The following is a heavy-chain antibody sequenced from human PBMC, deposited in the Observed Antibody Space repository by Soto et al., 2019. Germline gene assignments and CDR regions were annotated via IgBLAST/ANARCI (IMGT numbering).Heavy chain of an antibody. CDR2: IYYSGTT. CDR1: GYSISSNNW. CDR3: ARREIQGPIDY. V-gene: IGHV4-28*01. D-gene: IGHD1-26*01. Sequence: PSETLSLTCAVSGYSISSNNWWGWIRQPPGKGLEWIGYIYYSGTTYYNPSLKSQVTMSVDTSKNQFSLKLTSVTAVDTAVYYCARREIQGPIDYWGQGTLVTVSS. J-gene: IGHJ4*02.